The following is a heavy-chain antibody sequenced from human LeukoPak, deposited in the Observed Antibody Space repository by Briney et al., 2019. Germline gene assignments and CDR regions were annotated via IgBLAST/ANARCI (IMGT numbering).Heavy chain of an antibody. CDR1: GFTFSSYA. V-gene: IGHV3-23*01. D-gene: IGHD3-22*01. J-gene: IGHJ4*02. CDR2: ISGSGGST. CDR3: AKDGVEGYYDSSGYFDY. Sequence: PGGSLRLSCAASGFTFSSYAMSWVRQAPGKGLEWVSAISGSGGSTYYADSVKGRFTISRDNSKNTLYLQMNSLRAEDTAVYYCAKDGVEGYYDSSGYFDYWGQGTLVTVSS.